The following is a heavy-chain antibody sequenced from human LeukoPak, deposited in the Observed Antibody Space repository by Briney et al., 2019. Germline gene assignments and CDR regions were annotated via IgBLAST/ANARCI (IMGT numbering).Heavy chain of an antibody. Sequence: GGSLRLSCAASGFTFSSYWMSWVRQAPGKGLEWVANIEQDGSEKYYVDSVKGRFTISRDNSKNTLFLQMNSLRVKDTAVYYCAKSGLNRFDQWGQGTLVTVSS. D-gene: IGHD2-15*01. CDR1: GFTFSSYW. J-gene: IGHJ4*02. CDR3: AKSGLNRFDQ. CDR2: IEQDGSEK. V-gene: IGHV3-7*03.